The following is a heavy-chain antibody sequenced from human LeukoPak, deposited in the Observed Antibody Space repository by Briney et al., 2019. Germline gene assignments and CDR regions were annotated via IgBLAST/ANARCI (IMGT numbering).Heavy chain of an antibody. J-gene: IGHJ6*03. V-gene: IGHV3-30*18. CDR1: GFTFSSYG. CDR2: ISYDGSNE. Sequence: GGSLRLSCAASGFTFSSYGMHWVRQAPGKGLQWVADISYDGSNEYYADPVKGRFTIPRDDSKNTVYLQMSSLRAEDTAIYYCAKDGDSTGYYSSYYNHMDVWGKGTSVTISS. CDR3: AKDGDSTGYYSSYYNHMDV. D-gene: IGHD3-22*01.